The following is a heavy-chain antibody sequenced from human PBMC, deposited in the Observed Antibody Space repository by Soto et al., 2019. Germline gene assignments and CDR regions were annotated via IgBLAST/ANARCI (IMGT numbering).Heavy chain of an antibody. CDR1: GYTFMSYP. CDR2: INAYNDNT. V-gene: IGHV1-18*01. J-gene: IGHJ3*02. Sequence: ASVKVSCKASGYTFMSYPLHWVRQAPGQRLEWMGWINAYNDNTNYAQKLQGRVTMTTDTSTSTAYMELRSLRSDDTAVYYCARDWRIDEDAFDIWGQGTMVTVSS. CDR3: ARDWRIDEDAFDI.